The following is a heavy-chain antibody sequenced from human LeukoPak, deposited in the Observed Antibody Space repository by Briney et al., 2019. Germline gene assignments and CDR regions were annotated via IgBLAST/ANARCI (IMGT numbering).Heavy chain of an antibody. V-gene: IGHV4-61*05. D-gene: IGHD5-24*01. CDR3: VRHERHWFDP. CDR1: GASISSSTYY. Sequence: PSETLSLTCTVSGASISSSTYYWAWIRQPPGKGLEWIAYIHYSGSTNYNPSLKSRVTISVDTSKNQFSLNMYSVTAADTAVYYCVRHERHWFDPWGQGTLVTVSS. J-gene: IGHJ5*02. CDR2: IHYSGST.